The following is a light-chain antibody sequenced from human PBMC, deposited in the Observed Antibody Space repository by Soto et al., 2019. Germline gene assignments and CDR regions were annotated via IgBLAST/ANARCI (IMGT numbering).Light chain of an antibody. Sequence: DIVMTQSPDSLAVSLGERATINCKSGQSVLYSSNNKNYLAWYQQKPGQPPRLLIYWASTRESGVPDRFSGSGSVTDFTLTISSLQAEDVAVYYCQQYYSTPITFGQGTRLEIK. J-gene: IGKJ5*01. V-gene: IGKV4-1*01. CDR1: QSVLYSSNNKNY. CDR2: WAS. CDR3: QQYYSTPIT.